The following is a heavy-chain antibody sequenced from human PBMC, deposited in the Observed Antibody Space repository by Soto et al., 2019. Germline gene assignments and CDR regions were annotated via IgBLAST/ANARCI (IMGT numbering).Heavy chain of an antibody. J-gene: IGHJ4*02. Sequence: PGGSLRLSCAASGFTFSSYAMSWVRQAPGKGLEWVSAISGSGGSTYYADSVKGRFTISRDNSKNTLYLQMNSLRAEDTAVYYCAKSVIVAYCGGDCYSFDYWGQGTLVTVSS. CDR1: GFTFSSYA. CDR2: ISGSGGST. V-gene: IGHV3-23*01. D-gene: IGHD2-21*02. CDR3: AKSVIVAYCGGDCYSFDY.